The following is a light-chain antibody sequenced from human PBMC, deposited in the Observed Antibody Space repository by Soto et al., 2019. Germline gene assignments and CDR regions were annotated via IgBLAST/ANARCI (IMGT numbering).Light chain of an antibody. V-gene: IGKV3-11*01. CDR3: QQRSDWPPWT. Sequence: EIVLTQSPATLSLSPGEGATLSCRASQSISSYLAWYQQKPGQAPRLLIYDASSRATGIPARFSGSGSGTEFTSTISSLEPEAFAFYYCQQRSDWPPWTFGQGTKVEIK. J-gene: IGKJ1*01. CDR2: DAS. CDR1: QSISSY.